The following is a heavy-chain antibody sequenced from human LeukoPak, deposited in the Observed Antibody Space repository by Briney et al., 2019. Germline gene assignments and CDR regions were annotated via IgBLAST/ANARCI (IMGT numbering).Heavy chain of an antibody. Sequence: ASETLSLTCTVSGGSISSHYWSWIRQPPGKGLEWIGYIYHSGSTKYNPSLKSRVTISEDTSKNQFSLKLSSVTAADTAVYYCARAAMVRGLFDPWGQGTLVTVSS. J-gene: IGHJ5*02. V-gene: IGHV4-59*11. CDR2: IYHSGST. CDR1: GGSISSHY. D-gene: IGHD3-10*01. CDR3: ARAAMVRGLFDP.